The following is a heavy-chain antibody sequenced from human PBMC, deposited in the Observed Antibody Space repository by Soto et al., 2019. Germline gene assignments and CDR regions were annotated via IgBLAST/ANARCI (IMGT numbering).Heavy chain of an antibody. CDR3: ARAPLPYYGGQRSSAFDL. J-gene: IGHJ3*01. V-gene: IGHV4-30-4*01. CDR1: GGSIRSGDCY. Sequence: QVQLQESGPGLVKPSQTLSPTCTVSGGSIRSGDCYWSWIGQPPGKGLEWIGYIYYRGSTYYNPSLQSRVTISVDTSKNPFALKLSSVTAADTAVYYWARAPLPYYGGQRSSAFDLWGQGTMVTVSS. CDR2: IYYRGST. D-gene: IGHD4-17*01.